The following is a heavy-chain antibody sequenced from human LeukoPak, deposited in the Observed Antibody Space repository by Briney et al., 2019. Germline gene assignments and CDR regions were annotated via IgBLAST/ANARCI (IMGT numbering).Heavy chain of an antibody. CDR2: INPSGGGT. J-gene: IGHJ4*02. V-gene: IGHV1-46*01. D-gene: IGHD6-19*01. Sequence: GASVKVSCKASGYTFTSYYMHWVRQAPGQGLEWMGIINPSGGGTSYARKFQGRVTMTRDTSTSTVYMELSSLRSEDTAVYYCARKSRVAATDFDYWGQGTLVTVSS. CDR1: GYTFTSYY. CDR3: ARKSRVAATDFDY.